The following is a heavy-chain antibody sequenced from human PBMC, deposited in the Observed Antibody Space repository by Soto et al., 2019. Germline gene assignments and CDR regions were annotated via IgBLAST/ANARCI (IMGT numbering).Heavy chain of an antibody. CDR1: GGTFSSYA. CDR3: ARSTHYYDSSGYYDWFDP. CDR2: IIPIFGTA. D-gene: IGHD3-22*01. J-gene: IGHJ5*02. V-gene: IGHV1-69*01. Sequence: QVQLVQSGAEVKKPGSSVKVSCKASGGTFSSYAISWVRQAPGQGLEWMGGIIPIFGTANYAQKFQGRVTITADESTSTAYMGLSSLRSEDTAVYYCARSTHYYDSSGYYDWFDPWGQGTLVTVSS.